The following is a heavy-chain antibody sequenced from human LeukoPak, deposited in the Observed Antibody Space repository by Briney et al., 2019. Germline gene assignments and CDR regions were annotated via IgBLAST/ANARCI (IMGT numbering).Heavy chain of an antibody. CDR1: GYSISSGYY. Sequence: SSETLSLTCAVSGYSISSGYYWGWIRQPPGKGLEWIGIIYHSGSTYYNPSLKSRVTISVDTSKNQFSLKLSSVTAADTAVYYCARAMYYDFWSGYPNFDYWGQGTLVTVSS. CDR3: ARAMYYDFWSGYPNFDY. J-gene: IGHJ4*02. V-gene: IGHV4-38-2*01. CDR2: IYHSGST. D-gene: IGHD3-3*01.